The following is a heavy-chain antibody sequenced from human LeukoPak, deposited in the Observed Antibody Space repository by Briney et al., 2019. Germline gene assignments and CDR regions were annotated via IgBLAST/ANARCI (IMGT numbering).Heavy chain of an antibody. CDR2: ISVSGGST. CDR1: GFTFSNYA. D-gene: IGHD1-14*01. V-gene: IGHV3-23*01. CDR3: AKARDEGILGTTFDY. J-gene: IGHJ4*02. Sequence: GGSLRLSCAASGFTFSNYAMSWVRQAPGKGLEWVSVISVSGGSTHYADSVKGRFTISRDKSKSTLYLQMNSLRAEDTAVYYCAKARDEGILGTTFDYWGQGTLVTVSS.